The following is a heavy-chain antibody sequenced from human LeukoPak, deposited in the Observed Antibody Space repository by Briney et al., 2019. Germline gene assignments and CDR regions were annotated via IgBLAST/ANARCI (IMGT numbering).Heavy chain of an antibody. D-gene: IGHD6-13*01. J-gene: IGHJ6*02. CDR2: ISSSSSYI. CDR3: AKVIGEYSSSWYRPYYYGMDV. CDR1: GFTFSSYS. Sequence: GGSLRLSCAASGFTFSSYSMNWARQAPGKGLEWVSSISSSSSYIYYADSVKGRFTISRDNAKNSLYLQMNSLRAEDTAVYYCAKVIGEYSSSWYRPYYYGMDVWGQGTTVTVSS. V-gene: IGHV3-21*04.